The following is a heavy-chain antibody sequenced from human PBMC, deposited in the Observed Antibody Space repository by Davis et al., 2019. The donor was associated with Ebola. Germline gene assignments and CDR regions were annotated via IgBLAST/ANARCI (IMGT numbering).Heavy chain of an antibody. J-gene: IGHJ5*02. Sequence: PSETLSLTCTVSGGSISSYYWSWIRQPPGKGLEWIGHIYTSGSTNYNPSLKSRVTISVDTSKNQFSLKLSSVTAADTAVYYCARDGYYDFWSGISPSNWFDPWGQVTLVTVSS. CDR2: IYTSGST. D-gene: IGHD3-3*01. CDR3: ARDGYYDFWSGISPSNWFDP. CDR1: GGSISSYY. V-gene: IGHV4-4*08.